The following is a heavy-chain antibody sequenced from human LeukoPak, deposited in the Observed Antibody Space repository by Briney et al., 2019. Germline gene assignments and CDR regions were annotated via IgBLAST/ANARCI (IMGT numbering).Heavy chain of an antibody. J-gene: IGHJ4*02. V-gene: IGHV3-7*01. CDR2: IKQDGSEN. CDR1: GFTFSNFW. D-gene: IGHD3-9*01. Sequence: GGSLRLSCAASGFTFSNFWMSWVRQAPGKGLEWVANIKQDGSENYYVDSVRGRFTISRDNAKKSLYLQMNSLRAEDTAVYYCAREDILTGCVADLDYWGQGTEVTVSS. CDR3: AREDILTGCVADLDY.